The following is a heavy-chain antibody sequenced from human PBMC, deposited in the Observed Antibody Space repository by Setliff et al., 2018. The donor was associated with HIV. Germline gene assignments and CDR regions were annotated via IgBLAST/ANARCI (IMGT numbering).Heavy chain of an antibody. D-gene: IGHD3-22*01. Sequence: SETLSLTCTVSGGAISSRSYYWGWIRQPPAKGLEWIGSIYYSGSTYYNPSLKSRVTISVDTSKNQFSLKLSSVTAADTAVYYCARVSRYDSSGYYYAFDIWGQGTMVTVSS. V-gene: IGHV4-39*07. CDR3: ARVSRYDSSGYYYAFDI. CDR1: GGAISSRSYY. CDR2: IYYSGST. J-gene: IGHJ3*02.